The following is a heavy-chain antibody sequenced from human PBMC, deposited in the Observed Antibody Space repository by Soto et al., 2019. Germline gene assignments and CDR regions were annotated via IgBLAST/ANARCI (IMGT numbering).Heavy chain of an antibody. V-gene: IGHV4-39*01. J-gene: IGHJ4*02. CDR1: GGSISSSSYY. CDR3: AVPYGDYQYFDY. D-gene: IGHD4-17*01. Sequence: SETLSLTCTVSGGSISSSSYYWGWIRQPPGKGLEWIGSIYYSGSTYYNPSLKSRVTISVDTSKNQFSLKLSSVTAADTAVYYCAVPYGDYQYFDYWGQGTLVTVSS. CDR2: IYYSGST.